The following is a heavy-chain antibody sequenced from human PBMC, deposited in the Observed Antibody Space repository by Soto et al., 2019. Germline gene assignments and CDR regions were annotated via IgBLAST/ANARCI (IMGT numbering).Heavy chain of an antibody. J-gene: IGHJ4*02. D-gene: IGHD3-22*01. Sequence: TLSLTCAVSDDSMSSGHYYWSWIRQPPGKGLEWIGYIYYSGSTYYNPSPKSRLTISVDKSKNQFSLKLSSVAAADTAFYYCARGSGSHPLPYIDYWGQKTLVTVST. CDR2: IYYSGST. V-gene: IGHV4-30-4*01. CDR1: DDSMSSGHYY. CDR3: ARGSGSHPLPYIDY.